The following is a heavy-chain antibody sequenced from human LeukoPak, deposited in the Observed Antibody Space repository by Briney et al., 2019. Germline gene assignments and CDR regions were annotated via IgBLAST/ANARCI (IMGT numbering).Heavy chain of an antibody. J-gene: IGHJ3*02. Sequence: GGSLRLSCAASGFTVGNNYMSWGRQAPGKGLEWISYISGSGSTIYYADSVKGRVTISRDNAKNSLYLQMNSLRAEDTAVYYCARGGYCSSSVCYSLNAFDIWGQGTMFTVSS. CDR3: ARGGYCSSSVCYSLNAFDI. D-gene: IGHD2-2*01. CDR2: ISGSGSTI. V-gene: IGHV3-11*04. CDR1: GFTVGNNY.